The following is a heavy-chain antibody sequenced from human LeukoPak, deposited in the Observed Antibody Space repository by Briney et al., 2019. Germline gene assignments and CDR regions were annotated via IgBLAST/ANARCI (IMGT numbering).Heavy chain of an antibody. D-gene: IGHD6-13*01. CDR3: ARDPGYSSSWDY. V-gene: IGHV3-30*14. Sequence: PGGSLRLSCAGSAFTFSSYAMHWVRQAPGKGLEWVAFISYDGSNKYYADSVKGRFTISRDNSKNTLYLQMNSLRAEDTAVYYCARDPGYSSSWDYWGQGTLVTVSS. CDR1: AFTFSSYA. CDR2: ISYDGSNK. J-gene: IGHJ4*02.